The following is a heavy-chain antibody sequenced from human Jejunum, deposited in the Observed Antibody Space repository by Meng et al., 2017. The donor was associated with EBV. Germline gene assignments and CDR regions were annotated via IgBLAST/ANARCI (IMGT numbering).Heavy chain of an antibody. CDR1: GGSISGGGYY. CDR2: IHYNGAT. D-gene: IGHD2-15*01. J-gene: IGHJ4*02. Sequence: QVRLQESGPGLLKPSQTLSPTCVVSGGSISGGGYYWSWIRQPPGKGLEWIGYIHYNGATYYNPSLKSRLTMAVDTSKNQFSLKLSSVTAADTAVYYCARVNGYCSEGTCYYLDYWGQGTLVTVSA. V-gene: IGHV4-30-4*01. CDR3: ARVNGYCSEGTCYYLDY.